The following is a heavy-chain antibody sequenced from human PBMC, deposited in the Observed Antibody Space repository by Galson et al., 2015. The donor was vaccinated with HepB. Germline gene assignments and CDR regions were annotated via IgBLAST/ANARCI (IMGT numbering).Heavy chain of an antibody. CDR2: INPNSGGT. D-gene: IGHD4-23*01. J-gene: IGHJ4*02. Sequence: SVKVSCKASGYTFTGYYMHWVRQAPGQGLEWMGWINPNSGGTNYAQKFQGRVTMTRDTSISTAYMELSRLRSDDTAVYYCARDRNQQSGNYGGNSGLNDYWGQGTLVTVSS. CDR1: GYTFTGYY. CDR3: ARDRNQQSGNYGGNSGLNDY. V-gene: IGHV1-2*02.